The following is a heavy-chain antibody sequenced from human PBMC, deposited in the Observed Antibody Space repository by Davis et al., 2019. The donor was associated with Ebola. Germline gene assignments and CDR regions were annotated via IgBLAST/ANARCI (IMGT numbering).Heavy chain of an antibody. CDR3: AGHTFGGVIVYAFDI. V-gene: IGHV4-39*01. J-gene: IGHJ3*02. CDR1: GGSISSSSYY. CDR2: IYYSGST. Sequence: SETLSLTCTVSGGSISSSSYYWGWIRQPPGKGLEWIGSIYYSGSTYYNPSLKSRVTISVDTSKNQFSLKLSSVTAADTAVYYCAGHTFGGVIVYAFDIWGQGTMVTVSS. D-gene: IGHD3-16*02.